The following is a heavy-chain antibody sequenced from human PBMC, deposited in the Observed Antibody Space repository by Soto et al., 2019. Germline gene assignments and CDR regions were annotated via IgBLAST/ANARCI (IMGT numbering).Heavy chain of an antibody. V-gene: IGHV3-23*01. D-gene: IGHD3-22*01. CDR3: AKERIVVIKNYFDS. CDR1: GFTFSSYA. CDR2: ISGSTINT. J-gene: IGHJ4*02. Sequence: EVQLLESGGGLVQPGGSLRLSCAASGFTFSSYAMSWVRQAPGKGLEWVSTISGSTINTFYADSVKGRFTISRDDSKNRLYLQMNSLRAEDTAIYYCAKERIVVIKNYFDSWGQGTLVTVSS.